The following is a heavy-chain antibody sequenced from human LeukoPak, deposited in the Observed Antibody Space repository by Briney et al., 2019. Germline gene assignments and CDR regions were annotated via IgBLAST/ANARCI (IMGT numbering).Heavy chain of an antibody. CDR3: AKIYRAHGDYHSFDV. Sequence: GGSLRLSCAASGFTFRSYGMHWVRQAPGKGLQWVADIWYDGKNEHFADSVKGRFTISRDNSKNTLYLQMNSLRAEDTAVYYCAKIYRAHGDYHSFDVWGQGTMVTVSS. CDR1: GFTFRSYG. V-gene: IGHV3-33*06. D-gene: IGHD4-17*01. CDR2: IWYDGKNE. J-gene: IGHJ3*01.